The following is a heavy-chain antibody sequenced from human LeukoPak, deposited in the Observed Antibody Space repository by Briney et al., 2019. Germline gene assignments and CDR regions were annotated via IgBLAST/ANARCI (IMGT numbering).Heavy chain of an antibody. CDR1: GGSISSYY. J-gene: IGHJ3*02. CDR3: ARGLNYYGSGSYAFDI. D-gene: IGHD3-10*01. V-gene: IGHV4-59*08. CDR2: IYYSGST. Sequence: SETLSLTCTVSGGSISSYYWSWIRQLPGKGLEWIGYIYYSGSTNYNPSLKSRVTISVDTSKNQFSLKLSSVTAADTAVYYCARGLNYYGSGSYAFDIWGQGTMVTVSS.